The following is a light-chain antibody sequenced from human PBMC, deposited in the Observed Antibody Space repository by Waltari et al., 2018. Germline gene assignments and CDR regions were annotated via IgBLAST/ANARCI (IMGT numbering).Light chain of an antibody. CDR3: QQYGSSPLT. Sequence: EIVLTQSPGTLSLSPGERATLSCRARQSVSSSYLAWYQQKPGQAPRLLIYGASSRATGIPDRFSGSGSGTDFTLTISRLEPEDVSVYYCQQYGSSPLTFGQGTKVEIK. J-gene: IGKJ1*01. CDR1: QSVSSSY. V-gene: IGKV3-20*01. CDR2: GAS.